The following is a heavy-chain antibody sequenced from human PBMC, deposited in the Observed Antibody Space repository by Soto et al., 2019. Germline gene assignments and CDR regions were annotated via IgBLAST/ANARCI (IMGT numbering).Heavy chain of an antibody. CDR3: ARATIVLVTAAMVSQWFDP. D-gene: IGHD2-2*01. CDR2: IYYSGST. J-gene: IGHJ5*02. V-gene: IGHV4-30-4*08. CDR1: GGSISSGGYY. Sequence: LSLTCTVSGGSISSGGYYWSWIRQHPGKGLEWIGYIYYSGSTYYSPSLKSRVTISVDTSKNQFSLKLSSVTAADTAVYYCARATIVLVTAAMVSQWFDPWGQGTLVTVSS.